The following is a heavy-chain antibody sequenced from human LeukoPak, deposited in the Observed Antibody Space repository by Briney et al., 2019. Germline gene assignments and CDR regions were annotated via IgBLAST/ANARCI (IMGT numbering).Heavy chain of an antibody. D-gene: IGHD3-10*01. CDR3: APEMNVYFG. CDR2: IKPDGSQK. Sequence: GGSLRLSCAGSGFTFSRYWMSWVRQAPGKGLEWVANIKPDGSQKYYVDSVQGRFIISRDNAKNSVYLQMNSLRAEDTALYYCAPEMNVYFGGGQGTLVTVSS. CDR1: GFTFSRYW. J-gene: IGHJ4*02. V-gene: IGHV3-7*01.